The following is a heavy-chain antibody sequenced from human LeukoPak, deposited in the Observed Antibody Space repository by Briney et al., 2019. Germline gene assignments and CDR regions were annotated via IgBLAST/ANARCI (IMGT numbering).Heavy chain of an antibody. V-gene: IGHV3-53*01. J-gene: IGHJ3*02. CDR3: ARDSRQDYYDSSGYLWFAFDI. CDR1: GFTVSNNY. Sequence: GGSVRLSCAASGFTVSNNYMSWVRQAPGKGLEWVSVIYCGGSTYYADSVKGRFTISRDNSKNTLYLQMNSLRAEDTAVYYCARDSRQDYYDSSGYLWFAFDIWGQGTMVTVSS. D-gene: IGHD3-22*01. CDR2: IYCGGST.